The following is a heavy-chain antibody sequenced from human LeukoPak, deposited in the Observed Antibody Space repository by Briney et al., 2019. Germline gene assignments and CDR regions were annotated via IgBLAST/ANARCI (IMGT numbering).Heavy chain of an antibody. V-gene: IGHV1-2*02. CDR1: GYTFTGYY. J-gene: IGHJ4*02. CDR2: IHPNSGGT. D-gene: IGHD3-9*01. CDR3: ARGTNDILTNIIDY. Sequence: ASVKVSCKASGYTFTGYYLHWVRQAPGQGLEWMGWIHPNSGGTNYAQKFQGRVTMTRDTSISTAYLDLSRLRSEDTAVYYCARGTNDILTNIIDYWGQGTLVTVSS.